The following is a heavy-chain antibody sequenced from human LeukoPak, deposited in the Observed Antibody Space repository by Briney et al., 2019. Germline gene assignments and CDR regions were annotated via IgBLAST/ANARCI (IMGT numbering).Heavy chain of an antibody. J-gene: IGHJ4*02. CDR3: ARHRDGIFDY. V-gene: IGHV4-59*08. CDR2: IYYSGST. Sequence: SETLSLTCTVSSGSISSYYWSWIRQPPGKGLEWIGYIYYSGSTNYNPSLKSRVTISVDTSKNQFSLKLSSVTAADTAVYYCARHRDGIFDYWGQGTLVTVSS. CDR1: SGSISSYY.